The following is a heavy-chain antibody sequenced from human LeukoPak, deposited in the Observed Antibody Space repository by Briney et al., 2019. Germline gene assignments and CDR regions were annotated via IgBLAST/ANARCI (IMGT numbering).Heavy chain of an antibody. CDR2: INPDGIKR. J-gene: IGHJ4*02. Sequence: GGSLRLSCAVSGLTFSSSWMDWVRQAPGKGLEWVASINPDGIKRYSADSVKGRFTISRDNTKNSLYLQMNGLRAEDTAVYYCARTRSSGYLIFDYWGQGILVTVSS. CDR3: ARTRSSGYLIFDY. CDR1: GLTFSSSW. D-gene: IGHD3-22*01. V-gene: IGHV3-7*01.